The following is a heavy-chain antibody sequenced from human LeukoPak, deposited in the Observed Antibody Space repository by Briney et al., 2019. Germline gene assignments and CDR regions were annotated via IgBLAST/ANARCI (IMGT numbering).Heavy chain of an antibody. V-gene: IGHV3-7*01. CDR2: IKQDGSEK. CDR3: ARAGFYDFWSGYHPPYDY. Sequence: GGSLRLSCAASGFTFSSYWMGWVRQAPGKGLEWVANIKQDGSEKYYVDSVKGRFTISRDNAKNSLYLQMNSLRAEDTAVYYCARAGFYDFWSGYHPPYDYWGQGTLVTVSS. J-gene: IGHJ4*02. CDR1: GFTFSSYW. D-gene: IGHD3-3*01.